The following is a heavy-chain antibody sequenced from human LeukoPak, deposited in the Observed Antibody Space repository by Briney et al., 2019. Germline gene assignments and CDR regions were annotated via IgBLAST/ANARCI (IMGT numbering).Heavy chain of an antibody. D-gene: IGHD5-18*01. CDR2: IYHGGST. Sequence: SETLSLTCTVSGYSISSGYYWGWIRQPPGKGLEWIGSIYHGGSTYYNPSLKSRVTISVDTSKNQFSLKLSSVTAADTAVYYCARVYYTAMDLYFDYWGQGTLVTVSS. CDR3: ARVYYTAMDLYFDY. J-gene: IGHJ4*02. CDR1: GYSISSGYY. V-gene: IGHV4-38-2*02.